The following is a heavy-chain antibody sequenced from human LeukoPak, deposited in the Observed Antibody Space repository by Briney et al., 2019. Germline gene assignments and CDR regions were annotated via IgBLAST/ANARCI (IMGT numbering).Heavy chain of an antibody. V-gene: IGHV1-2*02. D-gene: IGHD3-16*01. CDR2: INPNSGGT. CDR3: ARGGGRVPYVWGSFSIFHRDGVPGWFDP. Sequence: ASVKVSCKASGYTFTGYYMHWVRQAPGQGLEWMGWINPNSGGTNYAQKFQGRVTMTRNTSISTAYMELSSLRSEDTAVYYCARGGGRVPYVWGSFSIFHRDGVPGWFDPWGQGTLVTVSS. J-gene: IGHJ5*02. CDR1: GYTFTGYY.